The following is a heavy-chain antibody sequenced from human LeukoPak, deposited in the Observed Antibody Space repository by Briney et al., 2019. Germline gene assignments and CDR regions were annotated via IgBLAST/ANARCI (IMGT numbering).Heavy chain of an antibody. Sequence: GGSLRLSCAASGFTFSSYAMHWVRQAPGKGLVWVSRINSDGSSTSYADSVKGRFTISRDNAKNTLYLQMNSLRAEDTAVYYCATSYLNYDFWSGYLNSPFDYWGQGTLVTVSS. V-gene: IGHV3-74*01. CDR3: ATSYLNYDFWSGYLNSPFDY. J-gene: IGHJ4*02. CDR1: GFTFSSYA. D-gene: IGHD3-3*01. CDR2: INSDGSST.